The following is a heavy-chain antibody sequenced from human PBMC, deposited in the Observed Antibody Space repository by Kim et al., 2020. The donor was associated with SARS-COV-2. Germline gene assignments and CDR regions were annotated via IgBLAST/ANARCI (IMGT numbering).Heavy chain of an antibody. CDR3: AKGHSRDFWSGYLDY. V-gene: IGHV3-30*02. J-gene: IGHJ4*02. Sequence: DSVKGRFTISRDNSKNTLYLQMNSLRAEDTAVYYCAKGHSRDFWSGYLDYWGQGTLVTVSS. D-gene: IGHD3-3*01.